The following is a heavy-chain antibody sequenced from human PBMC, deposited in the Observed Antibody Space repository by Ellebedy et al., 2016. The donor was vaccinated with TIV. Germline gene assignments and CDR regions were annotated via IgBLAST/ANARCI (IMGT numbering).Heavy chain of an antibody. D-gene: IGHD3-3*01. CDR3: ARLLSDPVRPGITIFGVAIGGVYFDL. V-gene: IGHV4-39*01. CDR2: IYYSGST. J-gene: IGHJ2*01. Sequence: GSLRLXXTVSGGSISSSSYYWGWIRQPPGKGLEWIGSIYYSGSTYYNPSLKSRVTISVDTSKNQFSLKLSSVTAADTAVYYCARLLSDPVRPGITIFGVAIGGVYFDLWGRGTLVTVSS. CDR1: GGSISSSSYY.